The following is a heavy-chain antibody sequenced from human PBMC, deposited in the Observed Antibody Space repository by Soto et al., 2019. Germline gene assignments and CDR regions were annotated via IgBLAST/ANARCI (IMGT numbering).Heavy chain of an antibody. D-gene: IGHD3-10*01. J-gene: IGHJ6*02. CDR3: ARGPDEGSGSFVF. V-gene: IGHV1-8*01. Sequence: ASVKVSCKASGYTFTNCGINWVRQAPGQGLEWMGWMNPNSGNTGYEQKFQGRVTMTRNTSISTAFMELSSLTSEDTAVYYCARGPDEGSGSFVFWGQGTTVTVSS. CDR2: MNPNSGNT. CDR1: GYTFTNCG.